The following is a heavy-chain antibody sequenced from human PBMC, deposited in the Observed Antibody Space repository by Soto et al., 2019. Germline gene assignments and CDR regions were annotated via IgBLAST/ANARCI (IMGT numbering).Heavy chain of an antibody. J-gene: IGHJ6*02. V-gene: IGHV3-30*18. Sequence: PGGSLRLSCAASGFTFSSYAMSWVRQAPGKGLEWVSVITYNGSSKYYADSVKGRFTISRDNSKNTLYLQMNSLRAEDTAVYYCAKERRIAATNYYYYGMDVWGQGTTVTVSS. CDR3: AKERRIAATNYYYYGMDV. CDR1: GFTFSSYA. CDR2: ITYNGSSK. D-gene: IGHD6-6*01.